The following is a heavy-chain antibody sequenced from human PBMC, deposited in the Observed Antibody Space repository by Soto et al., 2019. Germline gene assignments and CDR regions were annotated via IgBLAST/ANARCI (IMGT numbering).Heavy chain of an antibody. J-gene: IGHJ4*02. CDR1: GSSFRSYY. CDR3: ARVGTDYGSGSPYYSDY. V-gene: IGHV3-21*06. Sequence: GGALRLSCAASGSSFRSYYMNWVRQAPGRGLEWVSSISPSSSFLSYADSVKGRFAISRDNAKSSVNLQMNSLRAEDTAVYYCARVGTDYGSGSPYYSDYWGQGTLVTVSS. CDR2: ISPSSSFL. D-gene: IGHD3-10*01.